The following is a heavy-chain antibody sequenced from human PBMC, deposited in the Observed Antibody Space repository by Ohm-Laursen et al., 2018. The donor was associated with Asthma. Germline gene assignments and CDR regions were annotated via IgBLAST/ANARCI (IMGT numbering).Heavy chain of an antibody. CDR2: ISYDGSNK. J-gene: IGHJ4*02. CDR1: GFTFSSYG. CDR3: AKDPLSGSYRGYYFDY. V-gene: IGHV3-30*18. D-gene: IGHD1-26*01. Sequence: SLRLSCAASGFTFSSYGMHWVRQAPGKGLEWVAFISYDGSNKYYADSVKGRFTISRDNSKNTLYLQMNSLRAEDTAVYYCAKDPLSGSYRGYYFDYWGQGTLVTVSS.